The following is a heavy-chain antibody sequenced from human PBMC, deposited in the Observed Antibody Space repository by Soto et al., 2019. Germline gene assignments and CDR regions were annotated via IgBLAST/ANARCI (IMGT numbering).Heavy chain of an antibody. CDR2: TSGHNGNT. Sequence: QVQLVQSGDEVKKPGASVKVSCKASGYAFTNYGISWVRQAPGQGLHWMGWTSGHNGNTLYAHNLRGRVTMTIDTSTSTAYMELRSLRFDDTAMYYCVRDWQLSPWGQGTLVTVSS. V-gene: IGHV1-18*04. CDR3: VRDWQLSP. J-gene: IGHJ5*02. CDR1: GYAFTNYG. D-gene: IGHD1-1*01.